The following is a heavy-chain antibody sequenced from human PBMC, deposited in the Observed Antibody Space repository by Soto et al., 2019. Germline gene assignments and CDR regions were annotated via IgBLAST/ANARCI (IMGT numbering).Heavy chain of an antibody. CDR2: INDDGTRT. J-gene: IGHJ4*02. CDR1: GFVFNMYW. Sequence: GGSLRLSCAASGFVFNMYWMHWVRQVPGEGPEWVTRINDDGTRTDYADSAKGRFTISRDDAKDILYLQMNALRVDDTAVYYCIRGPRPSSVGTGAFWGQGTLVTVSS. CDR3: IRGPRPSSVGTGAF. D-gene: IGHD3-10*01. V-gene: IGHV3-74*01.